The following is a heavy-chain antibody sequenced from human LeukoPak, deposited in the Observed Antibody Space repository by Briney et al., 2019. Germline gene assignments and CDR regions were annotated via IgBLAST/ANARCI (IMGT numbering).Heavy chain of an antibody. Sequence: GESLKISCKGSGYTFTTYWIGWVRQMPGKSLEWMGIIYPGDSDTRYSPSFEGQVTISADKSSSTAYLQWSSLRASDTAMYYCARHEDSGSYYWGQGTLVTVSS. CDR2: IYPGDSDT. V-gene: IGHV5-51*01. CDR3: ARHEDSGSYY. CDR1: GYTFTTYW. D-gene: IGHD1-26*01. J-gene: IGHJ4*02.